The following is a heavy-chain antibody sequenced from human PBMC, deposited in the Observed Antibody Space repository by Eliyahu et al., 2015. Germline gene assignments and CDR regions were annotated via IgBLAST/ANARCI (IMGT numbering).Heavy chain of an antibody. CDR3: ARTQRKPYGDYTDY. Sequence: QVQLVQSGAEVKKPGSSVKVXCKASGGTFSSYAISWVRQAPGQGLEWMGRIIPILGIANYAQKFQGRVTITADKSTSTAYMELSSLRSEDTAVYYCARTQRKPYGDYTDYWGQGTLVTVSS. J-gene: IGHJ4*02. CDR1: GGTFSSYA. D-gene: IGHD4-17*01. V-gene: IGHV1-69*04. CDR2: IIPILGIA.